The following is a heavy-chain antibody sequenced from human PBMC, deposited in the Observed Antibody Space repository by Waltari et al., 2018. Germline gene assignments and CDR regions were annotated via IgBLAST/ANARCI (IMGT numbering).Heavy chain of an antibody. CDR3: ARDGSGSRYYYMDV. V-gene: IGHV3-7*01. J-gene: IGHJ6*03. Sequence: EVQLVESGGGLVQPGGSLRLSCAASGFTFSRYWMSWVRQAPGKGVGWVSNIKQDGSEKDYVDSVKGRVTLSRDNAKNSLYLQMNSLRAEDTAVYYCARDGSGSRYYYMDVWGKGTTVTVSS. D-gene: IGHD3-10*01. CDR2: IKQDGSEK. CDR1: GFTFSRYW.